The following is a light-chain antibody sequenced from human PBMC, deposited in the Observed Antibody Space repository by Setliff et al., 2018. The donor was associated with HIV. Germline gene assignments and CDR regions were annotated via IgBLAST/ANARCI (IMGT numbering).Light chain of an antibody. Sequence: SYELTQSPSVSVAPGKTAKITCGGNDIGGKSVHWYQQKPGQAPVVVVYDDSDRPSGIPERFSGSNSGNMATLTISRVEAGDEADYYCQVWDRGSDHYVFGSGTKVTVL. J-gene: IGLJ1*01. V-gene: IGLV3-21*03. CDR3: QVWDRGSDHYV. CDR1: DIGGKS. CDR2: DDS.